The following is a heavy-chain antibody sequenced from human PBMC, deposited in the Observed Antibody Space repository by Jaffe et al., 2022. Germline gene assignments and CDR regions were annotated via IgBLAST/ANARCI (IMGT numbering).Heavy chain of an antibody. D-gene: IGHD2-21*01. CDR1: GFTFSDAW. CDR3: TTDGQLWVTAFDL. J-gene: IGHJ3*01. Sequence: DVQLVESGGDLVKPGGSLRLSCAASGFTFSDAWMHWVRQAPGKGLEWVGRIKSKIDGGTTDYAAPVEGRFTISRDDLKHTSYLQMNSLKTEDTAVYYCTTDGQLWVTAFDLWGQGTLVTVSS. CDR2: IKSKIDGGTT. V-gene: IGHV3-15*01.